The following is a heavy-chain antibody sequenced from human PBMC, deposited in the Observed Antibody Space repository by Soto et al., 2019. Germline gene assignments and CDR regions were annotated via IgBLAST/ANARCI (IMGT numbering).Heavy chain of an antibody. J-gene: IGHJ4*02. Sequence: GGSLRLSCAASGFTFNDYYMCWIRQAPGKGLEWVSYISGTSSFTNYADSVKGRFTISRDNAKKSLYLEMYGLRAEDTAVYYCARDLQIVGSTSHFDYWGQGTLVTVSS. V-gene: IGHV3-11*06. CDR1: GFTFNDYY. D-gene: IGHD1-26*01. CDR2: ISGTSSFT. CDR3: ARDLQIVGSTSHFDY.